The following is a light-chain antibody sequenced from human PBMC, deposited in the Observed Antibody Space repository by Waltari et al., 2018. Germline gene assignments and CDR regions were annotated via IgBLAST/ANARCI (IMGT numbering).Light chain of an antibody. CDR2: GLS. CDR1: SSDIGGYNF. V-gene: IGLV2-14*03. J-gene: IGLJ3*02. CDR3: TSYTSSNTWV. Sequence: QSALTQPASVSGSPGQSITISCTGTSSDIGGYNFVSWYQLHPGEAPKLMIYGLSNRASGVSSRFSGSKSGNTASLTISGLQAEDEADYYCTSYTSSNTWVFGGGTEVTV.